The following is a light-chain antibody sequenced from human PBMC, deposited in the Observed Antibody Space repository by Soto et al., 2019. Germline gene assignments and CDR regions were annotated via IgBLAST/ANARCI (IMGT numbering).Light chain of an antibody. CDR3: CSYAGSNTLG. V-gene: IGLV2-23*01. CDR1: RSNIGPYNL. CDR2: DAF. J-gene: IGLJ2*01. Sequence: QSALTQPASVSGSPGQSITISCIGSRSNIGPYNLISWYRQHPGEAPQPIIYDAFKRPSGVSNRFAGSKSGNTASLTISGLQAEDEGDYFCCSYAGSNTLGFGGGTKLTVL.